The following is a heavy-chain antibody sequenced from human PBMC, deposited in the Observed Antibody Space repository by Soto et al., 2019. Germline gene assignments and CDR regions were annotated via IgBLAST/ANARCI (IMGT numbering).Heavy chain of an antibody. J-gene: IGHJ4*02. D-gene: IGHD4-17*01. CDR2: IYWDDDK. CDR1: GCSLSTSGVG. CDR3: ARYKLRWWVDY. V-gene: IGHV2-5*02. Sequence: QITLKASGPTLVKPTQTLTLTCTFSGCSLSTSGVGVGWIRQPPGKALEWLALIYWDDDKRYSPSLKSRLTITKDTAKNQVVLTMTNMDTVDTATYSCARYKLRWWVDYWGQGTLVTVSS.